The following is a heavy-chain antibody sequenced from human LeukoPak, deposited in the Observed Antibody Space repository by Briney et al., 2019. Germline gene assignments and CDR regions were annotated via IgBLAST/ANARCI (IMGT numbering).Heavy chain of an antibody. CDR3: AREGSGSYYSHYYYYMDV. V-gene: IGHV1-18*01. J-gene: IGHJ6*03. CDR1: GYTFTSYG. D-gene: IGHD3-10*01. CDR2: ISADNGNT. Sequence: ASVKVSCKASGYTFTSYGISWVRQAPGQGLEWMGWISADNGNTDYAQRFQGRVTVTTDTSTSTAYMELRSLRSDDTAVYYCAREGSGSYYSHYYYYMDVWGKGTTVTISS.